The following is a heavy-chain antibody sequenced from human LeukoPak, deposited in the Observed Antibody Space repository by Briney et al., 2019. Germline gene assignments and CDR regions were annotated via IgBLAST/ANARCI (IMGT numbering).Heavy chain of an antibody. J-gene: IGHJ3*02. V-gene: IGHV4-59*01. Sequence: PSETLSLTCTVSGGSISSYYWSWIRQPPGKGLEWIGYIYYSGSTNYNPSLKSRVTISVDTSKNQFSLKLSSVTAADTAVYYCARTGGHDAFDIWGQGTMVTVSS. D-gene: IGHD3-16*01. CDR3: ARTGGHDAFDI. CDR1: GGSISSYY. CDR2: IYYSGST.